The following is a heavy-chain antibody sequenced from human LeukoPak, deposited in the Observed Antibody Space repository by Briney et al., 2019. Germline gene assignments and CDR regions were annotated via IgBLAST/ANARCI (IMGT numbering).Heavy chain of an antibody. D-gene: IGHD6-19*01. CDR3: ARDSGPVAVAAYWYFDL. CDR1: GFTVSSNY. J-gene: IGHJ2*01. CDR2: IYSGGST. Sequence: GGSLRLSCAASGFTVSSNYMSWVRQAPGKGMEWVSVIYSGGSTYYADSVRGRFTISRDNSKNTLYLQMNSLRAEDTAVYYCARDSGPVAVAAYWYFDLWGRGTLVTVSS. V-gene: IGHV3-53*01.